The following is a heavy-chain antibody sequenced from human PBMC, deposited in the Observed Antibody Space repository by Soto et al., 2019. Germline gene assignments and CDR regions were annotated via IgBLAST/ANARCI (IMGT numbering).Heavy chain of an antibody. J-gene: IGHJ4*02. V-gene: IGHV1-69*05. CDR2: IIPIFGTA. CDR3: ARDSDYIIAY. Sequence: GASVKVSCKASGGTFSSYAISWVRQAPGQGLEWMGGIIPIFGTANYAQKLQGRVTLTTDTSTSTAYMELRSLRSDDTAVYYCARDSDYIIAYWGQGTLVTVSS. D-gene: IGHD4-17*01. CDR1: GGTFSSYA.